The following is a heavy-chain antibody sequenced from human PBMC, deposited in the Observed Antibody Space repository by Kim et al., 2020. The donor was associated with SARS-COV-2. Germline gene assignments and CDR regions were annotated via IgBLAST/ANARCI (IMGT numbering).Heavy chain of an antibody. V-gene: IGHV4-39*07. Sequence: YDNPSLKSRVTRSVDTSKKQFSLKLSSVTAADTAVYYCARDSRSGGDLDYWGQGTLVTVSS. D-gene: IGHD2-21*01. CDR3: ARDSRSGGDLDY. J-gene: IGHJ4*02.